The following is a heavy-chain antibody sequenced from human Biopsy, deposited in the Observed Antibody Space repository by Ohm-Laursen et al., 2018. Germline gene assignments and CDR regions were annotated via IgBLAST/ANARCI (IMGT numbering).Heavy chain of an antibody. J-gene: IGHJ4*02. CDR3: VKDRGGARASFHY. D-gene: IGHD3-16*01. V-gene: IGHV3-9*01. CDR1: GFIFDDYD. Sequence: SLRLSCAASGFIFDDYDMHWVRQAPGKGLEWVSSINRDSDTSDYVDSVRGRFTISSDNARTTLFLQMNSLRPEATALYYCVKDRGGARASFHYWGQGIRVAVSS. CDR2: INRDSDTS.